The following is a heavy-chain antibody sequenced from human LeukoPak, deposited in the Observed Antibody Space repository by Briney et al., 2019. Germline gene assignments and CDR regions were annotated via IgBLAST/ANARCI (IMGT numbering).Heavy chain of an antibody. V-gene: IGHV7-4-1*02. CDR3: ARETPGIAGS. CDR1: GYTFTDFT. J-gene: IGHJ5*02. CDR2: INTNTGKP. Sequence: ASVKVSCKASGYTFTDFTINLVRQAPGQGPEWMGWINTNTGKPTYAQGFTGRFVFSLDTSVSTAYLQISSLKAEATAVYYCARETPGIAGSWGQGTLVTVSP. D-gene: IGHD6-13*01.